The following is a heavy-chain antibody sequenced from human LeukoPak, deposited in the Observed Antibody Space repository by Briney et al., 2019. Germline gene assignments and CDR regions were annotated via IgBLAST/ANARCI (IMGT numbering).Heavy chain of an antibody. Sequence: PGGSLRLSCAASGFTFSSYGMSWVRQAPGKGLEWVGRSRNEANAYTTDYAASVKGRFTISRDDSKNSLYLQMNSLKTEDTAVYYCARVNGVYWYFDLWGRGTLVTVSP. CDR2: SRNEANAYTT. CDR3: ARVNGVYWYFDL. J-gene: IGHJ2*01. D-gene: IGHD3-10*01. V-gene: IGHV3-72*01. CDR1: GFTFSSYG.